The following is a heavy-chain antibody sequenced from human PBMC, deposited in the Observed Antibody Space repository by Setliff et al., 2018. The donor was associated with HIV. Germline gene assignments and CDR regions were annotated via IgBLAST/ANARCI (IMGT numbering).Heavy chain of an antibody. Sequence: ASVKVSCKASGYTFISYGITWVRQAPGQGLEWMGWISAYNGNTNYAQKLQGRVTMTTDTSTSTAYMELRSLRSDDTAVYYCARVGGPHYDLLTGYYGAVDYWGQGTLVTVSS. V-gene: IGHV1-18*01. CDR2: ISAYNGNT. D-gene: IGHD3-9*01. J-gene: IGHJ4*02. CDR1: GYTFISYG. CDR3: ARVGGPHYDLLTGYYGAVDY.